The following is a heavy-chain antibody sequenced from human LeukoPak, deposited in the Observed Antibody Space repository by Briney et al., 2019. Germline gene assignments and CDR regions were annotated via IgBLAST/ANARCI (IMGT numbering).Heavy chain of an antibody. V-gene: IGHV4-38-2*02. Sequence: PSETLSLTCTVSGYSISSGYYWGWIRQPPGKGLEWIGSIYHSGSTYYNPSLKSRVTTSVDTSKNQLSLMLSSVTAADTAVYYCARGFGAGNYYYGWFDPWGQGTLVSVSS. J-gene: IGHJ5*02. D-gene: IGHD3-10*01. CDR2: IYHSGST. CDR3: ARGFGAGNYYYGWFDP. CDR1: GYSISSGYY.